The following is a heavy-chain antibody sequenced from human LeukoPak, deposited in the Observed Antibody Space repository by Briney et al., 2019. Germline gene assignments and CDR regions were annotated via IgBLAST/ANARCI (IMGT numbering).Heavy chain of an antibody. V-gene: IGHV3-23*01. Sequence: GGSLRLSCAASGFTFSRHAISWVRQGPGKGLEWVSALSGDGTSTYYADSVKGRFTISRDNSKNTLYLQMNSLRAEDTAVYYCARDPPAGVVRGGRAFDIRGQGTLVTVSP. D-gene: IGHD3-10*01. CDR2: LSGDGTST. CDR3: ARDPPAGVVRGGRAFDI. J-gene: IGHJ3*02. CDR1: GFTFSRHA.